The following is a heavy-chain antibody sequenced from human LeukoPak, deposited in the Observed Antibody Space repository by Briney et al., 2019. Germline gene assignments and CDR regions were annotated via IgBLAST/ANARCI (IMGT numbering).Heavy chain of an antibody. CDR1: GGSISSGGYY. Sequence: SETLSLTCTVSGGSISSGGYYWSWIRQPPGKGLEWIGYIYHSGSTYYNPSLKSRVTISVDRSKNQFSLKLSSVTAADTAVYYCARMGTTSTPFDYWGQGTLVTVSS. CDR3: ARMGTTSTPFDY. J-gene: IGHJ4*02. V-gene: IGHV4-30-2*01. D-gene: IGHD4-11*01. CDR2: IYHSGST.